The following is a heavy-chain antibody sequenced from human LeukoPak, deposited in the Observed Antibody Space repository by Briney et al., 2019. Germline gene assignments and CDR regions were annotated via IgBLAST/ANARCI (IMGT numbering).Heavy chain of an antibody. CDR1: GGSISSGGYY. CDR3: ASYGAAAGSFDY. J-gene: IGHJ4*02. D-gene: IGHD6-13*01. V-gene: IGHV4-61*08. CDR2: IYYSGST. Sequence: PTETLSLTCTVSGGSISSGGYYWSWIRQHPGKGLEWIGYIYYSGSTNYNPSLKSRVTISVDTSKNQFSLKLSSVTAADTAVYYCASYGAAAGSFDYWGQGTLVTVSS.